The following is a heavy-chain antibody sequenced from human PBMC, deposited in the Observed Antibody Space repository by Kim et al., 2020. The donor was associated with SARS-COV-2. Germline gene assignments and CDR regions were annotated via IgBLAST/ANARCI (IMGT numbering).Heavy chain of an antibody. CDR2: T. CDR3: ARGLEQQALDY. V-gene: IGHV4-34*01. D-gene: IGHD6-13*01. Sequence: TNYTPSLKSRVTLSVDTSKNQFALKLSSVTAADTAVYYCARGLEQQALDYWGQGTLVTVSS. J-gene: IGHJ4*02.